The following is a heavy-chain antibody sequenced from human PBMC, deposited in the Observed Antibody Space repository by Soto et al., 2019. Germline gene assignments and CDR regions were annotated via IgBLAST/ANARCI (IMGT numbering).Heavy chain of an antibody. J-gene: IGHJ6*02. D-gene: IGHD2-21*01. Sequence: ASVKVSCKASGYTFTSYYMHWVRQAPGQGLEWMGIINPSGGSTSYAQKFQGRVTMTRDTSTSTVYMELSSLRSEDTAVYYCARGYVAAWGGFYYYYYGMDVWGQGTTVTVSS. CDR2: INPSGGST. CDR3: ARGYVAAWGGFYYYYYGMDV. CDR1: GYTFTSYY. V-gene: IGHV1-46*01.